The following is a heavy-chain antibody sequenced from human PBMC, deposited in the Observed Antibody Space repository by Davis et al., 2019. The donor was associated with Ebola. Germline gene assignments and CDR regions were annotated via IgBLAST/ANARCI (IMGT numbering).Heavy chain of an antibody. CDR3: AGSNPSGLPNY. Sequence: SVKVSCKASGCTFSSYAISWVRQAPGQGLEWMGRIIPILGIANYAQKFQGRVTITADKSTSTAYMELSSLRSEDTAVYYCAGSNPSGLPNYWGQGTLVTVSS. J-gene: IGHJ4*02. CDR1: GCTFSSYA. CDR2: IIPILGIA. V-gene: IGHV1-69*04. D-gene: IGHD4-11*01.